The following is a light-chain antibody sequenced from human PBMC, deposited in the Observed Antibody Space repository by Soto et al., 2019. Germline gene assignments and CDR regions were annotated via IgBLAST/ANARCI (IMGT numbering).Light chain of an antibody. Sequence: IQLTQSPSSLSASVGDRVTITCRASQGISSYLAWYQQKPGKAHKLLIYGASTLQSGVPSRFSGSGSGTDFTLTIRSLQPEDFATYYCKQLNSYPLTFGGGTKVDI. CDR3: KQLNSYPLT. CDR1: QGISSY. V-gene: IGKV1-9*01. CDR2: GAS. J-gene: IGKJ4*01.